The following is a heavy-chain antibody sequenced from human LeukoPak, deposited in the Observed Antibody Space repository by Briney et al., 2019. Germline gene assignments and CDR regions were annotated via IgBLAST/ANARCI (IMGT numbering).Heavy chain of an antibody. Sequence: PGGSLRLSCAASGFTFSSYGMHWVRQAPGKGLEWVAVTSYDGSNKYYADPVKGRFTISRDNSKNTLYLQMNSLRAEDTAVYYCAKDSGGLVPFDPWGQGTLVTVSS. D-gene: IGHD3-10*01. CDR2: TSYDGSNK. CDR3: AKDSGGLVPFDP. CDR1: GFTFSSYG. J-gene: IGHJ5*02. V-gene: IGHV3-30*18.